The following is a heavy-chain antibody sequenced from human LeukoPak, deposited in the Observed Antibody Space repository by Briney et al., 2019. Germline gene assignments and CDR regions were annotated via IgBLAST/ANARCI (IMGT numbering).Heavy chain of an antibody. CDR2: IDYSGST. CDR3: ARGLDYDILTGYFPLGRFDP. J-gene: IGHJ5*02. CDR1: GGSISSSTYY. Sequence: SETLSLTCTVSGGSISSSTYYWGWIRQPPGKGLELIGNIDYSGSTYYNPSLKSRVTISVDTSKNQFSLKLSSVTAADTAVYYCARGLDYDILTGYFPLGRFDPWGQGTLVTVSS. V-gene: IGHV4-39*07. D-gene: IGHD3-9*01.